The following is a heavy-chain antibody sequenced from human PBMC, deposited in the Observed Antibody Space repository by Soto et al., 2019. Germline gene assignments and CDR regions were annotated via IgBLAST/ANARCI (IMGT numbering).Heavy chain of an antibody. D-gene: IGHD3-10*01. CDR3: AREITYGRGSFSLGL. CDR2: INPNNGDT. CDR1: GYFFTSHY. V-gene: IGHV1-2*06. J-gene: IGHJ4*02. Sequence: QVQLVQSGAEVEKPGASVKVSCKTSGYFFTSHYIHWVRLAPGRGLEWMGRINPNNGDTNSPQKFQGRVTMTGDSSISTAYMEMSGLRSDDTALYYCAREITYGRGSFSLGLWGQGTLVTVSS.